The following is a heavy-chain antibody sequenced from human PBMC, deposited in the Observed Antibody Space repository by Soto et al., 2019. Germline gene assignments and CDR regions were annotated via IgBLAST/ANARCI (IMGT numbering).Heavy chain of an antibody. J-gene: IGHJ5*02. D-gene: IGHD3-9*01. CDR3: ARDSTILTA. Sequence: ASVKVSCKASGYTFTNYGISWVRQAPGQGLEWMGWITTYNGDTNYAQNLQGRVTMTTDTSTSTAYMELKSLRSDDTAVYYCARDSTILTAWGQGTPVTVSS. CDR1: GYTFTNYG. V-gene: IGHV1-18*01. CDR2: ITTYNGDT.